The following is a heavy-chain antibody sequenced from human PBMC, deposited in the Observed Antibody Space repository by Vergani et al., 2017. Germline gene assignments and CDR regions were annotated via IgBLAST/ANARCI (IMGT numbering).Heavy chain of an antibody. D-gene: IGHD3-16*02. J-gene: IGHJ4*02. CDR3: AKEXVRDNRDYDCVWGSYPTPFDY. CDR2: ISGSGGST. Sequence: EVQLLESGGGLVQPGGSLRLSCAASGFTFNTYAMSWVRQAPGKGLEWVSAISGSGGSTYYADSVKGRFTISRDNSKNTLYLQMNSLRAEDTAVYYCAKEXVRDNRDYDCVWGSYPTPFDYWGQGTLVTVSS. CDR1: GFTFNTYA. V-gene: IGHV3-23*01.